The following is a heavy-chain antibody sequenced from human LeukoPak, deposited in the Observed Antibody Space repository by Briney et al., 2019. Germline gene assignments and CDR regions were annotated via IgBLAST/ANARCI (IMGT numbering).Heavy chain of an antibody. CDR2: IWYDGSNK. CDR3: ARDRATVNDY. CDR1: GFTFSRFG. D-gene: IGHD1-26*01. V-gene: IGHV3-33*01. Sequence: GGSLRLSCTASGFTFSRFGMHWVRQTPGKGLEWLALIWYDGSNKYHSDSVKGRFTISRDNSKSTVYLQMNSLRAEDTGVYYCARDRATVNDYWGQGTLVTVSS. J-gene: IGHJ4*02.